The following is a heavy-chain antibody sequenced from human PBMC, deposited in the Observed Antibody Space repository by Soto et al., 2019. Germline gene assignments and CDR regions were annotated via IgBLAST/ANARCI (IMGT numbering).Heavy chain of an antibody. CDR2: IKQDGSET. CDR1: RFTFSNYW. Sequence: PGGSLRLSCTASRFTFSNYWMSWVRQAPGKGLEWVANIKQDGSETYYVDSLRGRFTISRDNAKNSVYLQMNSLRPEDTALYYCVRSKGGYSYGTPFDYWGQGTLVTVS. V-gene: IGHV3-7*03. D-gene: IGHD5-18*01. J-gene: IGHJ4*02. CDR3: VRSKGGYSYGTPFDY.